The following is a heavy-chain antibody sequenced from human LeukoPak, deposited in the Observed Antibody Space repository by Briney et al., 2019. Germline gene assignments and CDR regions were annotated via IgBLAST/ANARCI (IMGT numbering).Heavy chain of an antibody. CDR1: GYTFTSYY. J-gene: IGHJ4*02. D-gene: IGHD1-14*01. CDR3: AKGRSPTDNRGGYFDY. CDR2: INPSGGTT. V-gene: IGHV1-46*01. Sequence: GASVKVSCKASGYTFTSYYMHWVRQAPGQGLEWMGIINPSGGTTSYAQKFQGSVTMTRDTSTSTVYMELSSLRSEDTAVYYCAKGRSPTDNRGGYFDYWGQGTLVTVSS.